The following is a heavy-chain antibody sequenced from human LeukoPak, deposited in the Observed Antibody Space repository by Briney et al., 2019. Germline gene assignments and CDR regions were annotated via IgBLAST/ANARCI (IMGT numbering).Heavy chain of an antibody. Sequence: SEALSLTCAVSGYSISSGYYWGWIRQPPGKGLEWIGSIYHSGSTYYNPSLKSRVTISVDTSKNQFSLKLSSVTAADTAVYYCARMVVVVAASYFDYWGQGTLVTVSS. CDR3: ARMVVVVAASYFDY. V-gene: IGHV4-38-2*01. CDR2: IYHSGST. J-gene: IGHJ4*02. D-gene: IGHD2-15*01. CDR1: GYSISSGYY.